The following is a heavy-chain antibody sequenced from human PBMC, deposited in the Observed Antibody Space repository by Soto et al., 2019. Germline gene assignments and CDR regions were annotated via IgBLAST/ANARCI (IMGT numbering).Heavy chain of an antibody. CDR2: IRQDGGEI. J-gene: IGHJ1*01. V-gene: IGHV3-7*01. CDR3: ARGADYGAHFQH. D-gene: IGHD4-17*01. Sequence: EVQLVESGGGLVQPGGSLRLSCAASGFTFNNYYMVWVRQAPGKGLEWVANIRQDGGEIYYVDSVKGRFTISRDNAENSLYLQMNSLRGEDTAVYYCARGADYGAHFQHWGQGTLVTVSS. CDR1: GFTFNNYY.